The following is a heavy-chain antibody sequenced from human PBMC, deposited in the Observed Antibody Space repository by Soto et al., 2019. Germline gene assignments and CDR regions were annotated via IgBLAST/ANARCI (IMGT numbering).Heavy chain of an antibody. CDR3: ATDGSYAQHV. J-gene: IGHJ6*02. CDR2: INSDGSTT. CDR1: GFTFSSTW. Sequence: EEQVVESGGGLVQPGGSLRLSCAASGFTFSSTWMHWVRHAPGKGLVWVSHINSDGSTTTYADSVRGRFTISRDNAKNTVYLQMNRLRAEDTAVYYCATDGSYAQHVWGQGTTVTVSS. V-gene: IGHV3-74*03. D-gene: IGHD3-16*01.